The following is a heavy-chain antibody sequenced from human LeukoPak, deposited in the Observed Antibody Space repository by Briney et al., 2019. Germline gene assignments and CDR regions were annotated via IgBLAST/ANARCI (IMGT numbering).Heavy chain of an antibody. Sequence: SEILSLTCTVSGGSISSYYWSWIRQPAGKGLEWIGRIYTSGSTNYNPSLKSRVTMSVDTSKNQFSLKLSSVTAADTAVYYCARELDTAMVDAFDIWGQGTMVTVSS. J-gene: IGHJ3*02. CDR1: GGSISSYY. V-gene: IGHV4-4*07. CDR2: IYTSGST. D-gene: IGHD5-18*01. CDR3: ARELDTAMVDAFDI.